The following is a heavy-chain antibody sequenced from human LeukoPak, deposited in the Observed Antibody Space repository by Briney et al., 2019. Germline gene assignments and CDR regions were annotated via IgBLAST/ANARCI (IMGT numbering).Heavy chain of an antibody. CDR2: IGSSGGDT. J-gene: IGHJ6*02. D-gene: IGHD2-8*01. Sequence: GGSLRLSCTPSGFTFSNYAMNWVRQAPGKGLEWVSGIGSSGGDTYYADSVKGRFTISRDNSKNMLYLQMNSLRADDTALYYCAKCLMAKGPPYALDVWGQGTTVTVSS. CDR3: AKCLMAKGPPYALDV. V-gene: IGHV3-23*01. CDR1: GFTFSNYA.